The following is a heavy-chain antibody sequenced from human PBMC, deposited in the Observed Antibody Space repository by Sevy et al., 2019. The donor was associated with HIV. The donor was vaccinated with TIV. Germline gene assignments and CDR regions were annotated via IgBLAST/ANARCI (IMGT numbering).Heavy chain of an antibody. CDR1: GFTLSNYA. V-gene: IGHV3-23*01. D-gene: IGHD3-3*01. Sequence: GGSLRLSCAASGFTLSNYALSWVRQAPGKGLEWVSTITAGGTGTYYADSVKGRFTISRDNSKNTLYLQMNSLRDDDTAVYYCARVGNDFWRGWFDPWGQGTLVTVSS. CDR2: ITAGGTGT. CDR3: ARVGNDFWRGWFDP. J-gene: IGHJ5*02.